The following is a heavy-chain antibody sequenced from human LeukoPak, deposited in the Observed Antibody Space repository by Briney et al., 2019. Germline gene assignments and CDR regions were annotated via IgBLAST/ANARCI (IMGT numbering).Heavy chain of an antibody. J-gene: IGHJ4*02. CDR3: ARDWYHAIDY. CDR2: IESDGRRT. CDR1: GFTFSSTW. D-gene: IGHD2-2*01. Sequence: GGSPRLSCAASGFTFSSTWMHWVRQVPGKELVWVARIESDGRRTTYAESVKGRFTISRDNAKNTLYLEMNSLRVEDTAVYYCARDWYHAIDYWGQGTLVTVSS. V-gene: IGHV3-74*03.